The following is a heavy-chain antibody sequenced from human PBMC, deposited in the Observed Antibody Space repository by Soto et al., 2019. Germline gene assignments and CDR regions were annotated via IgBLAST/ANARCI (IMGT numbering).Heavy chain of an antibody. Sequence: GGSLRLSCAASGFTFNRYWMNWVRQAQGKGLEWVANINKDGSEKYYVDSVKGRFTISRDNAKNSLFLQMNSLRAEDTAVYYCGRAMDVWGQGTTVTVSS. CDR2: INKDGSEK. CDR3: GRAMDV. J-gene: IGHJ6*02. V-gene: IGHV3-7*04. CDR1: GFTFNRYW.